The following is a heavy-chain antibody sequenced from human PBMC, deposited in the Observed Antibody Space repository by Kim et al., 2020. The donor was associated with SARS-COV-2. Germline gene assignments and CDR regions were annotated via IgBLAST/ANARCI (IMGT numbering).Heavy chain of an antibody. D-gene: IGHD2-2*01. Sequence: SETLSLTCTVSGGSISSGDYYWSWIRQPPGKGLEWIGYIYYSGSTYYNPSLKSRVTISVDTSKNQFSLKLSSVTAADTAVYYCARDLYSRYCSSTSCYRYFDYWGQGTLVTVSS. J-gene: IGHJ4*02. V-gene: IGHV4-30-4*01. CDR3: ARDLYSRYCSSTSCYRYFDY. CDR2: IYYSGST. CDR1: GGSISSGDYY.